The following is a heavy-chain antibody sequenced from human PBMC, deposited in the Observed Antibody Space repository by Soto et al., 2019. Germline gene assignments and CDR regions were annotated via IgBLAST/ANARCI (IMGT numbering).Heavy chain of an antibody. Sequence: ASVKVSCKASGYTFTSYVISWVRQAPGQGLEWMGWISAYNGNTNYAQKLQGRVTMTTDTSTSTAYMELRSLRSDDTAVYYCARVILTVLPCGGSFDRPEGDAFVIWGQGTMVTVSS. CDR2: ISAYNGNT. CDR1: GYTFTSYV. D-gene: IGHD2-15*01. J-gene: IGHJ3*02. V-gene: IGHV1-18*01. CDR3: ARVILTVLPCGGSFDRPEGDAFVI.